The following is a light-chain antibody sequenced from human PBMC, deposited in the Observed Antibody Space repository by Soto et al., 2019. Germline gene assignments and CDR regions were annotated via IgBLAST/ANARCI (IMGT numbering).Light chain of an antibody. Sequence: QSALTQPASVSGSPGQSITLSCTGTSSDIGGYDYVSWYQRHPGKAPKLIIYDVNNRPSGVPDRFSGSKSGTSASLAITGLQAEDEADYYCQSYDSSLSGWVFGGGTKLTVL. V-gene: IGLV2-14*01. CDR3: QSYDSSLSGWV. CDR1: SSDIGGYDY. CDR2: DVN. J-gene: IGLJ3*02.